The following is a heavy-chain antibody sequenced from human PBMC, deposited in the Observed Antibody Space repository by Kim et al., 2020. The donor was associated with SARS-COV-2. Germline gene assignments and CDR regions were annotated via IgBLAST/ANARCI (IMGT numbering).Heavy chain of an antibody. CDR3: AKLPVVGYCSSTSCYVPN. Sequence: KGRSTICRDNSKNTLYLQMNSLRAEDTAVYYCAKLPVVGYCSSTSCYVPNWGQGTLVTVSS. D-gene: IGHD2-2*01. J-gene: IGHJ4*02. V-gene: IGHV3-23*01.